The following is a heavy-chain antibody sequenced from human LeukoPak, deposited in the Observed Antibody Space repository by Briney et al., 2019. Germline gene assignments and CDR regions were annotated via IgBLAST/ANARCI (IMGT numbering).Heavy chain of an antibody. J-gene: IGHJ4*02. D-gene: IGHD2-2*01. CDR3: ARGPPSWGYDY. CDR1: VYTFTSYD. Sequence: GAAVKVSCKASVYTFTSYDFKWVRQDPGERREWMGWMSANSGDTGYAQKFQDRVTMTRNTSISTAYMELSSLRSDDTAVYYCARGPPSWGYDYWGPGTLDTVSS. CDR2: MSANSGDT. V-gene: IGHV1-8*01.